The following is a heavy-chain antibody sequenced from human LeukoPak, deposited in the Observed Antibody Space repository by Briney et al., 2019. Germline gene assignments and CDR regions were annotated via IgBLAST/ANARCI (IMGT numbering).Heavy chain of an antibody. J-gene: IGHJ4*02. D-gene: IGHD6-13*01. CDR1: GFTFGDYA. Sequence: GGSLRLSCAVSGFTFGDYAMHWVRQAPGKGLEWVSVSSGEGGSTFYADSVKGRFTMSRDKRKNSLYLQMNSLRAEDTAVYYCARRMGSSWYYFDYWGQGTLVTVSS. V-gene: IGHV3-43*02. CDR3: ARRMGSSWYYFDY. CDR2: SSGEGGST.